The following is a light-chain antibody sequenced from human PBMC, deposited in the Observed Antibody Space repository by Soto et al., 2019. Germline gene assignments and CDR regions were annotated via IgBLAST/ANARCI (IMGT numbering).Light chain of an antibody. Sequence: EIVMTQSPATLSVSPGERATLSCRASQSVSSNLAWYQQKPGQAPRLLIYGASTRATGIPARFSGSGSGTEFTITISNLQSEDFAVYYCQQYNNWPRTFGQGTKVEIK. V-gene: IGKV3-15*01. CDR2: GAS. J-gene: IGKJ1*01. CDR1: QSVSSN. CDR3: QQYNNWPRT.